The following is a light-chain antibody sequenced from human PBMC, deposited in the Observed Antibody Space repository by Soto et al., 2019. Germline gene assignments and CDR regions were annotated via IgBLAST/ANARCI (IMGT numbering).Light chain of an antibody. J-gene: IGKJ3*01. CDR2: GAS. CDR1: QSISSSY. V-gene: IGKV3-20*01. Sequence: EIVLTQSPGTLSLSPGERATLSCRASQSISSSYLSWYKQKPGQAPRLLIYGASSRATGIPGRFSGSGSGRDFTLTISRLEPEDFAVYYGQQYGSSLFTFGPGTKVDIK. CDR3: QQYGSSLFT.